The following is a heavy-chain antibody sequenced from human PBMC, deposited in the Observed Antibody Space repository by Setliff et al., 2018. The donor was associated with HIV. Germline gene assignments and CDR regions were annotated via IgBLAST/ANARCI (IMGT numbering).Heavy chain of an antibody. J-gene: IGHJ4*02. V-gene: IGHV1-18*01. CDR2: ITAYNGNT. CDR3: ARVYYDSDGYHFDY. Sequence: ASVKVSCKASGYSFTNYGISWVRQAPGQGLEWMGWITAYNGNTKYAQKVQGRVTMTTDTSTSTAYMDLRSLRSDDTAVYYCARVYYDSDGYHFDYWGQGTLVTVSS. CDR1: GYSFTNYG. D-gene: IGHD3-22*01.